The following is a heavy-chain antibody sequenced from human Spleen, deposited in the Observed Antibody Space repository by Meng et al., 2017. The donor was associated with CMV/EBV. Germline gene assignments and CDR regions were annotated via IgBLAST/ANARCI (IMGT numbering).Heavy chain of an antibody. CDR1: GGSLSGFY. Sequence: SETLSLTCAVYGGSLSGFYWGWIRQPPGKGLEWIGEISHRGKTIYNASLKNRVTISLDTSKNQYFLKLASVTAAETAVYYCATGGVVTPLGGMDVWGQGTTVTVSS. D-gene: IGHD3-22*01. V-gene: IGHV4-34*01. CDR3: ATGGVVTPLGGMDV. CDR2: ISHRGKT. J-gene: IGHJ6*02.